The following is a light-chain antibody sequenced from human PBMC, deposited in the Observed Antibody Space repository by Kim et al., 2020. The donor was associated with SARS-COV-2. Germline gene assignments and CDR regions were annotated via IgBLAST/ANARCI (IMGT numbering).Light chain of an antibody. Sequence: LSPGYSAPLPRKPSQSVSSYLPWYQQKPGQAPRLLFYDASNMATGIPARFSGSWSGTDFTLTISSLEPEDFAVYYCQQRSNWQSTFGQGTRLEIK. J-gene: IGKJ5*01. CDR3: QQRSNWQST. V-gene: IGKV3-11*01. CDR1: QSVSSY. CDR2: DAS.